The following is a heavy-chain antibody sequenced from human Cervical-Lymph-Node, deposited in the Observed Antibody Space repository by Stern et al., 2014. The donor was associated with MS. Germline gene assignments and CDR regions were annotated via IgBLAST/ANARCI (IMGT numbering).Heavy chain of an antibody. CDR3: ARENWYLDL. V-gene: IGHV3-74*01. J-gene: IGHJ2*01. Sequence: EVQLVESGGGLVQPGGSLRLSCAASGFTFSRKWMHWVRQAPGKGLVWGSRIKSDGSSTNYDDSVKGRFTISRDNAKNTLYLQMNSLRAEDTAVYYCARENWYLDLWGRGTQVTVSS. CDR2: IKSDGSST. CDR1: GFTFSRKW.